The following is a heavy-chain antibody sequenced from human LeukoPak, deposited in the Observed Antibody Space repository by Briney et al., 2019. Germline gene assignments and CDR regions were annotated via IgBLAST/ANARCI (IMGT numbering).Heavy chain of an antibody. CDR1: GFTFSSYA. CDR2: ISSSGSTI. J-gene: IGHJ3*02. V-gene: IGHV3-48*02. CDR3: ARGGGIAARAFDN. Sequence: PGGSLRLSCAASGFTFSSYAMSWVRQAPGKGLEWVAHISSSGSTIFYADSVKGRFTISRDNTKNSLFLQMNSLRDEDTAVYYCARGGGIAARAFDNWGQGTMVTVSS. D-gene: IGHD6-25*01.